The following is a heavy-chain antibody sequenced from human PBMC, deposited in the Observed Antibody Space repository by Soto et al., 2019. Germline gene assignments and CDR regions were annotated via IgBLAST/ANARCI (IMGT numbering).Heavy chain of an antibody. J-gene: IGHJ6*02. D-gene: IGHD3-3*01. CDR3: ARAITSYDFCSGYFKNYGMDV. Sequence: GASVKVSCKASGGTFSSYAISWVRQAPGQGLEWMGGIIPIFGTANYAQKFQGRVTITADKSTSTAYMELSSLRSEHTAVYYCARAITSYDFCSGYFKNYGMDVWGQGTTVTVSS. CDR2: IIPIFGTA. CDR1: GGTFSSYA. V-gene: IGHV1-69*06.